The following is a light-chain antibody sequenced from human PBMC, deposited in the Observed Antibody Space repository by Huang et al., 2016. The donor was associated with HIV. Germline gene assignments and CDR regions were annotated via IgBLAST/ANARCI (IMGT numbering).Light chain of an antibody. V-gene: IGKV1-39*01. J-gene: IGKJ3*01. CDR2: AAS. Sequence: DIQMTQSPSSLSASVGDRVTITCRASQSISSNLNWYQQRPGKAPTLLIYAASSLQSGVPSRWSGGGSGTEFTLIISSMQPEDFATYYCQQSYSTPWVTFGPGTKVDIK. CDR3: QQSYSTPWVT. CDR1: QSISSN.